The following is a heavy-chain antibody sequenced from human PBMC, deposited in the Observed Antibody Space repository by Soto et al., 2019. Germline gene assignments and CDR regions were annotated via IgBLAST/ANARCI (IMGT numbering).Heavy chain of an antibody. D-gene: IGHD1-1*01. CDR3: AKVSTTHTFGPLDP. V-gene: IGHV3-9*01. Sequence: EVQLVESGGGLVKPGRSVRLSCAASGFTFDDYGMHWVRQAPGKGLEWVSGISWNSGSIGYADSVKGRFIISRDNAKNSLYLQINNLRPEDTAFYFCAKVSTTHTFGPLDPWGQGTLVTVSS. CDR1: GFTFDDYG. J-gene: IGHJ5*02. CDR2: ISWNSGSI.